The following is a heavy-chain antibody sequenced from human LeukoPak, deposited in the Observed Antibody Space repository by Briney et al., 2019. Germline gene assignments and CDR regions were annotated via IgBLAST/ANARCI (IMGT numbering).Heavy chain of an antibody. CDR1: GYTFTSYA. Sequence: ASVKVSCKASGYTFTSYAMHWVRQAPGQRLEWMGWINAGNGNTKYSQKFQGRVTITRDTSASTAYMELSSLRSEDTAVYYCARVYRSWYELVFDYWGQGTQVTVSS. D-gene: IGHD6-13*01. CDR2: INAGNGNT. V-gene: IGHV1-3*01. CDR3: ARVYRSWYELVFDY. J-gene: IGHJ4*02.